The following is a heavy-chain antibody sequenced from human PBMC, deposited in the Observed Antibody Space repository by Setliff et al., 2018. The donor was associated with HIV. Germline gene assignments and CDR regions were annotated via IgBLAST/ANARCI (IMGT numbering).Heavy chain of an antibody. D-gene: IGHD6-19*01. Sequence: SETLSLTCTVSGGSINSYYWSWIRRPPGKGLEWIGYIFYSGTTSYNPSLKSRVTISVDTSKNHFSLKLSSVTAADTAVYYCARSLLPSITVAGTIGYWGQGSLVTVSS. CDR1: GGSINSYY. V-gene: IGHV4-59*08. CDR2: IFYSGTT. J-gene: IGHJ4*02. CDR3: ARSLLPSITVAGTIGY.